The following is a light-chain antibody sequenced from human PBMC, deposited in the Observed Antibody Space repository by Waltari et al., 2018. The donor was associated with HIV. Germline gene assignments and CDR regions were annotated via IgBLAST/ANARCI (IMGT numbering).Light chain of an antibody. J-gene: IGLJ1*01. CDR2: GNT. CDR1: SSNIGAGYD. CDR3: QSYDTSLSAYV. V-gene: IGLV1-40*01. Sequence: QSVLAQPPSVSGAPGQRVTISCTGSSSNIGAGYDVHWYKQLPGTAPKFRIYGNTNRPSGVPDRFSGSKSGSSASLAITGLQAEDEADYYCQSYDTSLSAYVFGTGTKVTVL.